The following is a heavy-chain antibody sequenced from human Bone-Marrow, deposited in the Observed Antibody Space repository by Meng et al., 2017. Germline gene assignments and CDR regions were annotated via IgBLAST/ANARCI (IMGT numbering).Heavy chain of an antibody. D-gene: IGHD1-26*01. CDR1: GGSISSGSYY. CDR2: IYTSGST. CDR3: ARGSIGVYFDY. J-gene: IGHJ4*02. Sequence: SETLSLTCTVSGGSISSGSYYWSWIRQPAGKGLEWIGRIYTSGSTNYNPSLKSRVTISVDTSKNQFSLKLSSVTAADTAVYYCARGSIGVYFDYWGQGTLVTVSS. V-gene: IGHV4-61*02.